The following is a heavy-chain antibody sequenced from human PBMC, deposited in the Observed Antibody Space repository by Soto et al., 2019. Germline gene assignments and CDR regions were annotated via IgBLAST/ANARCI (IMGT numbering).Heavy chain of an antibody. V-gene: IGHV1-2*04. J-gene: IGHJ3*02. Sequence: ASVKVSCKASGYTFTGYYMHWVRQAPGQGLEWMGWINPNSGATNYAQKFQGWVTMTRDTSISTAYMELSRLRSDDTAVYYCARDLASYNWNYRFAFDIWGQGTMVTVSS. CDR1: GYTFTGYY. CDR2: INPNSGAT. D-gene: IGHD1-7*01. CDR3: ARDLASYNWNYRFAFDI.